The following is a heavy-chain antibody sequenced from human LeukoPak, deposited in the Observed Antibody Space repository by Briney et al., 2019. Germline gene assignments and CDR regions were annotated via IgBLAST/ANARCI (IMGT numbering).Heavy chain of an antibody. CDR1: GYTLTELS. CDR3: ARGSGYYDSRTDAFDI. CDR2: FDPEDGET. J-gene: IGHJ3*02. V-gene: IGHV1-24*01. D-gene: IGHD3-22*01. Sequence: ASVKVSCKVSGYTLTELSMHWVRQAPGKGLEWMGGFDPEDGETIYAQKFQGRVTMTEDTSTDTAYMELSSLRSEDTAVYYCARGSGYYDSRTDAFDIWGQGTMVTVSS.